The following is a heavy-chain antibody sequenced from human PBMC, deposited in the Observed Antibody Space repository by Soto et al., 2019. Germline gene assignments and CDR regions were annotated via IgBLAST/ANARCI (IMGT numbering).Heavy chain of an antibody. J-gene: IGHJ5*02. CDR1: GYTFTGYY. Sequence: ASVKVSCKASGYTFTGYYMHWVRQAPGQGLEWMGWINPNSGGTNYAQKLQGRVTMTRDTSISTAYMELSRLRSDDTAVYYCARDWSSSSSNPDNWFDPWGQGTLVTVSS. D-gene: IGHD6-6*01. V-gene: IGHV1-2*02. CDR2: INPNSGGT. CDR3: ARDWSSSSSNPDNWFDP.